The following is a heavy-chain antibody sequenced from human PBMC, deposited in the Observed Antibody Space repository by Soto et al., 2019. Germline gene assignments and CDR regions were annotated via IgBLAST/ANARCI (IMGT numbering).Heavy chain of an antibody. CDR2: TIPMSHTP. CDR1: GGTLNSYA. CDR3: ARDRSGGWTGPVDN. V-gene: IGHV1-69*01. J-gene: IGHJ4*02. D-gene: IGHD6-19*01. Sequence: QVQVVQSGAEVKKPGSSVKVSCKASGGTLNSYAIAWVRQAPGQGLEWMGGTIPMSHTPNYAQKFLDRVTISSDASTNTAYLELSSLRYDDTAVYYCARDRSGGWTGPVDNWCQGNRVTVSA.